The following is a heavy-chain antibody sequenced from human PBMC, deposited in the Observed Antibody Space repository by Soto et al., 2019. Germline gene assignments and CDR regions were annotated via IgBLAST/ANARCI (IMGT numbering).Heavy chain of an antibody. V-gene: IGHV3-33*01. J-gene: IGHJ4*02. CDR1: GFRFSNYG. CDR3: ARDDDRPDNGLDH. CDR2: IVADGTGL. Sequence: QVQLVESGGGVVQPGRSLRLSCAASGFRFSNYGMHWVRQAPGKWLEWLAVIVADGTGLHYADSVRGRFTISRDNSKNTLYLQLNGLGADDTAIYFCARDDDRPDNGLDHWGQGTLVTVSS. D-gene: IGHD1-1*01.